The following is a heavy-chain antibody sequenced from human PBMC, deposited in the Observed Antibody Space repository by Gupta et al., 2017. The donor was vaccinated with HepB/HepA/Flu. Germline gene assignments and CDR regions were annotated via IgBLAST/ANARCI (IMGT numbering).Heavy chain of an antibody. V-gene: IGHV2-26*01. D-gene: IGHD5-12*01. J-gene: IGHJ5*02. CDR3: ARTKEIVATIRYWFDP. Sequence: QVTLKESGPVLVEPTETLTLTCTVSGFSLSNARMGVSWIRQPPRKALEWLAHIFSNDEKSYSTSLKSRLTISKDTSKSQVVLTMTNMDPVDTATYYCARTKEIVATIRYWFDPWGQGTLVTVSS. CDR2: IFSNDEK. CDR1: GFSLSNARMG.